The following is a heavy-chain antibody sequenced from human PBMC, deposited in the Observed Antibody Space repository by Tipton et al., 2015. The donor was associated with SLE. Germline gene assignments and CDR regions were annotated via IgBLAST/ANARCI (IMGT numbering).Heavy chain of an antibody. CDR2: ISGSGVST. J-gene: IGHJ4*02. V-gene: IGHV3-23*01. D-gene: IGHD3-22*01. Sequence: SLRLSCAASGFSFISYALSWVRQTPGKGLEWVSSISGSGVSTTYADSVKGRFTISRDNSKNAVYLLMNSLRAEDTAVYYCAKDIRPDSLFEIDYWGQGTLVTVSS. CDR3: AKDIRPDSLFEIDY. CDR1: GFSFISYA.